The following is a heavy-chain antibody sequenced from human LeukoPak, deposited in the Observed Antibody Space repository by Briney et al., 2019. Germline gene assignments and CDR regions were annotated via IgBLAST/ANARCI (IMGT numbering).Heavy chain of an antibody. CDR2: MNPNSGNT. CDR3: ARVLGTMVRGVYYFDY. J-gene: IGHJ4*02. CDR1: GYTFTSYD. V-gene: IGHV1-8*01. D-gene: IGHD3-10*01. Sequence: GASVKVSCKASGYTFTSYDINWVRQATGQGLEWMGWMNPNSGNTGYAQKFQGRVTMTRNTSISTAYMELSSLRSEDTAVYYCARVLGTMVRGVYYFDYWGQGTLVTVSS.